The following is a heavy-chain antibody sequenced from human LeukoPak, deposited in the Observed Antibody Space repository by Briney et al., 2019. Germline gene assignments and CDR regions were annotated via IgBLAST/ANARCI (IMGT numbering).Heavy chain of an antibody. J-gene: IGHJ6*02. CDR2: IYHSGST. CDR3: ARAEGIAVAGRYYYYGMDV. V-gene: IGHV4-4*02. CDR1: GGSISSSNW. Sequence: PSETLSLTCAVSGGSISSSNWWSWVRQPPGKGLEWIGEIYHSGSTNYNPSLKSRVTISVDKSKNQFSLKLSSVTAADTAVYYCARAEGIAVAGRYYYYGMDVWGQGTTVTVSS. D-gene: IGHD6-19*01.